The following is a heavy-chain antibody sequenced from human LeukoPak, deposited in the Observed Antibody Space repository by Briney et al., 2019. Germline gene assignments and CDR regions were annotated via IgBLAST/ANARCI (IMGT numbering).Heavy chain of an antibody. Sequence: SETLSLTSTVSGGSISSSSYYWGWIRQPPGKGLELIGSMYYSGSTYYNPSLKSRVTISVDTSKNQFSLKLSSVTAADTTVYFCARYGDYVGYFDYWGHGTLVTVSS. CDR1: GGSISSSSYY. J-gene: IGHJ4*01. D-gene: IGHD4-17*01. V-gene: IGHV4-39*01. CDR2: MYYSGST. CDR3: ARYGDYVGYFDY.